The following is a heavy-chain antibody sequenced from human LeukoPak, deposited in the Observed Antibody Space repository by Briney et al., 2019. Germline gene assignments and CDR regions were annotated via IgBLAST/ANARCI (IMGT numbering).Heavy chain of an antibody. CDR3: ARGYQLLSVSWFDP. D-gene: IGHD2-2*01. CDR1: GGSISSSSYY. CDR2: IYYSGST. J-gene: IGHJ5*02. V-gene: IGHV4-39*01. Sequence: PSETLSLTCTVSGGSISSSSYYWGWIRQPPGKGLEWIGSIYYSGSTYYNPSLKSRVTISVDTSKNQFSLKLSSVTAADSAVYYCARGYQLLSVSWFDPWGQGTLVTVSS.